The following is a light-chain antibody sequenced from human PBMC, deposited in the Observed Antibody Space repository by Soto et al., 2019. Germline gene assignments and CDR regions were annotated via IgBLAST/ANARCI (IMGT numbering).Light chain of an antibody. J-gene: IGKJ2*01. Sequence: EIVMTQSPATLSVSPGARATLSCRASQSVSSNLAWYQQKPGQAPRLLIYGASTRATGIPARFSGSGSGTEFTLTISSLQSEDFGVYSCQQYNNWPPYTFGQGTKREIK. CDR3: QQYNNWPPYT. CDR2: GAS. CDR1: QSVSSN. V-gene: IGKV3-15*01.